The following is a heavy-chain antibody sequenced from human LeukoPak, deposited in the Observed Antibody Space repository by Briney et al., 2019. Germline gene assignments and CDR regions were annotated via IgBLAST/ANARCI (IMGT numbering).Heavy chain of an antibody. CDR3: ARGPYDSSGYYYWYFDL. V-gene: IGHV1-69*01. CDR2: IIPIFGTA. CDR1: GGTFSSYA. D-gene: IGHD3-22*01. J-gene: IGHJ2*01. Sequence: SVKVSCKASGGTFSSYAISWVRQAPGQGLEWMGGIIPIFGTANYAQKFQGRVTITADESTSTAYMELRSLRSDDTAVYYCARGPYDSSGYYYWYFDLWGRGTLVTVSS.